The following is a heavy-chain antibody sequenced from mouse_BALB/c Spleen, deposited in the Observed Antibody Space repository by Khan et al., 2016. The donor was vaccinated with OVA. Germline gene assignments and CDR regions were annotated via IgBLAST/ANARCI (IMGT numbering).Heavy chain of an antibody. V-gene: IGHV1-4*01. Sequence: VQLQQSGAELARPGASVRMSCKASGYTFTSHTMHWVKQRPGQGLEWIGYINPRSGYTPYIQKFNDKATLTADISSSTAYMQLSSLTSEDSAVYYCARRTTEYALDYWGQGTSVTVSS. J-gene: IGHJ4*01. D-gene: IGHD2-14*01. CDR3: ARRTTEYALDY. CDR1: GYTFTSHT. CDR2: INPRSGYT.